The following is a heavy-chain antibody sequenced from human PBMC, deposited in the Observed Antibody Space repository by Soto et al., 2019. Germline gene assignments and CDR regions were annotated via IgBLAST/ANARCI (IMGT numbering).Heavy chain of an antibody. D-gene: IGHD3-22*01. CDR2: ISSSSSTI. Sequence: SLRLSCAASGFTFSSYSMNWVRQAQGKGLEWVSYISSSSSTIYYADSVKGRFTISRDNAKNSLYLQMNSLRDEDTAVYYCAKLTYPSDSTGYYYERVSGWIDSWGQGTLVTVSS. J-gene: IGHJ5*01. V-gene: IGHV3-48*02. CDR1: GFTFSSYS. CDR3: AKLTYPSDSTGYYYERVSGWIDS.